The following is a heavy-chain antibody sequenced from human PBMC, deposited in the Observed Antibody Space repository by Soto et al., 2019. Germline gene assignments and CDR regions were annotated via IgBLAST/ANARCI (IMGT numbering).Heavy chain of an antibody. J-gene: IGHJ4*02. Sequence: GGSLRLSCAASGFTFSSYAMSWVRQAPGKGLEWVSAISGSGGSTYYADSVKGRFTISSDNSKNTLYLQMNSLRAEDTAVYYCAKHYDYIWGSYRPTDDDYWGQGTLVTVSS. CDR2: ISGSGGST. CDR1: GFTFSSYA. CDR3: AKHYDYIWGSYRPTDDDY. D-gene: IGHD3-16*02. V-gene: IGHV3-23*01.